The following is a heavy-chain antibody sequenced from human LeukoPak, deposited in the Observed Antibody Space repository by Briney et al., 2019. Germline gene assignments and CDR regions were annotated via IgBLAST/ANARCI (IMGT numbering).Heavy chain of an antibody. Sequence: ASVKVSFTASGYTFTVYYMHWVRQAPGQGLEWMGWINPNSGGTNYAQKFQGRVTMTRDTSISTAYMELSRLRSDDTAVYYCARDGGYSYGYIPFDYWGQGTLVTVSS. D-gene: IGHD5-18*01. CDR1: GYTFTVYY. CDR3: ARDGGYSYGYIPFDY. J-gene: IGHJ4*02. CDR2: INPNSGGT. V-gene: IGHV1-2*02.